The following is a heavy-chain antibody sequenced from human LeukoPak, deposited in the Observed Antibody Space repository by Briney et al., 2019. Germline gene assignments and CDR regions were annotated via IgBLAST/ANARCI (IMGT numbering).Heavy chain of an antibody. CDR3: ATCSGGSCYLFDY. D-gene: IGHD2-15*01. J-gene: IGHJ4*02. CDR2: INPNSGGT. CDR1: GYTFTGYY. V-gene: IGHV1-2*02. Sequence: GASVKVSFKASGYTFTGYYMHWVRQAPGQGLEWMGWINPNSGGTNYAQKFQGRVTMTRDTSISTAYMELSRLRSDDTAVYYCATCSGGSCYLFDYWGQGTLVTVSS.